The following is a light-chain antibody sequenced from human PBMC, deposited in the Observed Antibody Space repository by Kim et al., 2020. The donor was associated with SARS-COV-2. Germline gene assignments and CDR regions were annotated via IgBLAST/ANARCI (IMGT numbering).Light chain of an antibody. CDR2: EVN. CDR3: QSYNISNSV. V-gene: IGLV6-57*04. CDR1: SGSIASNY. J-gene: IGLJ1*01. Sequence: NFMLTQPHSVSESPGKTVTISCTRSSGSIASNYVQWYPQRPASAPTTVIYEVNQGPSGVPDRFSGSIDSSSNSASLTISGLKTEDETDYYCQSYNISNSVFGTGTKVTVL.